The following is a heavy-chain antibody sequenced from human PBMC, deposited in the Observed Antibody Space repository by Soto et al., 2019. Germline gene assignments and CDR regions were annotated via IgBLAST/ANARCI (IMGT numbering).Heavy chain of an antibody. CDR1: GDSVPSNTAA. Sequence: SQTLSLTCAISGDSVPSNTAAWNWIRSSPSRGLEWLGRTYYRSNWRHDYAVSVKSRITVNPDTSKNHLSLQLNSVTPDDTAVYYCARGLAGSGFDLWGQGTKVPVYS. J-gene: IGHJ4*02. D-gene: IGHD6-19*01. CDR3: ARGLAGSGFDL. V-gene: IGHV6-1*01. CDR2: TYYRSNWRH.